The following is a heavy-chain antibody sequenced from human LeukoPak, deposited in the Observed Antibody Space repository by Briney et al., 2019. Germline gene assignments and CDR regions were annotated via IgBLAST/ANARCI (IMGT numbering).Heavy chain of an antibody. J-gene: IGHJ4*02. CDR2: IYPGDSDT. V-gene: IGHV5-51*01. Sequence: GESLKISCKGSGYSFTSYWIGWVRQMPGKGLEWMGIIYPGDSDTRYSPSLQGQVTISADKSISTAYLQWSSLKASDTAMYYCASTPYYYDSSGYYDYFDYWGQGTLVTVSS. CDR3: ASTPYYYDSSGYYDYFDY. CDR1: GYSFTSYW. D-gene: IGHD3-22*01.